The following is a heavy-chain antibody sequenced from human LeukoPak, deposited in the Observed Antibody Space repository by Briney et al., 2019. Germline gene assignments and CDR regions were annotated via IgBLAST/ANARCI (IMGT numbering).Heavy chain of an antibody. Sequence: SETLSLTCAVSGVSFNDYYWSWVSQTPGKGLGWVGEINHSGYTNDSPSLKSRVTISIDTSRKQFSLNLRSVTVADTGIYYCTRMTTGHDYWGQGTLVTVSS. V-gene: IGHV4-34*01. D-gene: IGHD4-17*01. CDR1: GVSFNDYY. CDR3: TRMTTGHDY. J-gene: IGHJ4*02. CDR2: INHSGYT.